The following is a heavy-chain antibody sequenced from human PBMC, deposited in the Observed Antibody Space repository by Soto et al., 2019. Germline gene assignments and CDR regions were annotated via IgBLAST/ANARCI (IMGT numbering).Heavy chain of an antibody. V-gene: IGHV3-30*18. CDR2: ISYDGSNK. D-gene: IGHD6-19*01. CDR3: AKDVRSSGWYYYYGMDV. J-gene: IGHJ6*02. Sequence: GGSLRLSCAASGFTFRSYGIHWVRQAPGKGLEWVAVISYDGSNKYYADSVKGRFTISRDNSKNTLYLQMNSLRAEDTAVYYCAKDVRSSGWYYYYGMDVWGQGTTVTVSS. CDR1: GFTFRSYG.